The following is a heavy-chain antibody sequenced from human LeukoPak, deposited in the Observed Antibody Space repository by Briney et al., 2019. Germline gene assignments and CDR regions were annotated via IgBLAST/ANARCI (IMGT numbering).Heavy chain of an antibody. CDR1: GFTFDDYA. D-gene: IGHD3-9*01. CDR3: AKDTYYDILTGYFEYGMDV. J-gene: IGHJ6*02. CDR2: ISWNSGSI. Sequence: PGGSLRLSCAASGFTFDDYAMHWVRQAPGKGLEWVSGISWNSGSIGYADSVKGRFTISRDNAKNSLYLQMNSLRAEDTALYYCAKDTYYDILTGYFEYGMDVWGQGTTVTVSS. V-gene: IGHV3-9*01.